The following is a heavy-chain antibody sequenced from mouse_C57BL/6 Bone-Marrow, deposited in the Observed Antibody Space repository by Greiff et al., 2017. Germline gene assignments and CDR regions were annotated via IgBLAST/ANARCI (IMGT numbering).Heavy chain of an antibody. J-gene: IGHJ2*01. V-gene: IGHV1-61*01. CDR1: GYTFTSYW. Sequence: QVQLQQPGAELVRPASSVKLSCKASGYTFTSYWMDWVKQRPGQGLEWIGNIYPSDSATHYNQKFKDKATFTVDKSSSTAYMQLSSRTSEDSAVYYCARKDYGSSYAGYWGQGTTLTGSS. CDR2: IYPSDSAT. D-gene: IGHD1-1*01. CDR3: ARKDYGSSYAGY.